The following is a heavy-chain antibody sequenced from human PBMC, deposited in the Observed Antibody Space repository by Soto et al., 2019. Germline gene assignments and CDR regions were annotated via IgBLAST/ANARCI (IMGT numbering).Heavy chain of an antibody. CDR3: ARGGDDFWSGYLIYYFDY. Sequence: ASVKVSCKASGYTFTGYYVHWVRQAPGQGLEWMGWINPNSGGTNYAQKFQGWVTMTRDTSISTAYMELSRLRSDDTAVYYCARGGDDFWSGYLIYYFDYWGQGTLVTVS. CDR1: GYTFTGYY. J-gene: IGHJ4*02. CDR2: INPNSGGT. V-gene: IGHV1-2*04. D-gene: IGHD3-3*01.